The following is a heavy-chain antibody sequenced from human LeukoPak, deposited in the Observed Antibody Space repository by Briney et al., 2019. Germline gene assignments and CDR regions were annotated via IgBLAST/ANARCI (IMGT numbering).Heavy chain of an antibody. V-gene: IGHV1-18*04. D-gene: IGHD1/OR15-1a*01. CDR2: ISAYNGNT. CDR1: GYTFTGYY. CDR3: ARDRTSRPTTIDY. Sequence: ASVKDSCKASGYTFTGYYMHWVRQAPGQGLEWMGWISAYNGNTNYAQKLQGRVTMTTDTSTSTAYMELRSLRSDDTAVYYCARDRTSRPTTIDYWGQGTLVTVSS. J-gene: IGHJ4*02.